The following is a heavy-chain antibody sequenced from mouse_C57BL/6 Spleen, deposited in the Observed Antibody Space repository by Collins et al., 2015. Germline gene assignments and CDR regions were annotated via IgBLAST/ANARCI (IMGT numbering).Heavy chain of an antibody. CDR2: IYPGSGNT. D-gene: IGHD2-3*01. V-gene: IGHV1-76*01. Sequence: IYPGSGNTYYNEKFKGKATLTAEKSSSTAYMQLSSLTSEDSAVYFCARGAMRGYFDVWGTGTTVTVSS. J-gene: IGHJ1*03. CDR3: ARGAMRGYFDV.